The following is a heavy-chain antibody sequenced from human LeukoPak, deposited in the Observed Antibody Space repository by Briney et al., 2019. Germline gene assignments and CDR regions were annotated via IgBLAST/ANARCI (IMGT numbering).Heavy chain of an antibody. J-gene: IGHJ5*02. CDR3: AKGPSTRYYYDSSGYYET. CDR1: GFTFSSYG. CDR2: ISYDGSNK. Sequence: GGSLRLSCAASGFTFSSYGMHWVRQAPGKGLEWVAVISYDGSNKYYADSVKGRFTISRDNSKNTLYLQMNSLRAEDTAVYYCAKGPSTRYYYDSSGYYETWGQGTLVTVSS. V-gene: IGHV3-30*18. D-gene: IGHD3-22*01.